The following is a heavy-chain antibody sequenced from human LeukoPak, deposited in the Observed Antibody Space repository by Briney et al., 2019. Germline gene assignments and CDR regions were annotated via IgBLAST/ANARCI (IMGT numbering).Heavy chain of an antibody. CDR3: ARIRAGSHLDYFDY. D-gene: IGHD6-13*01. CDR1: GFSLGTSGMG. CDR2: IDWDDDK. J-gene: IGHJ4*02. Sequence: SGPALVKPTQTLTLTCTFSGFSLGTSGMGVSWVRQPPGKALEWLARIDWDDDKYYSTSLKTRLTISKDTSKYQVVLTMTNTDPEDTAMYYCARIRAGSHLDYFDYWGLGTLVTVSS. V-gene: IGHV2-70*11.